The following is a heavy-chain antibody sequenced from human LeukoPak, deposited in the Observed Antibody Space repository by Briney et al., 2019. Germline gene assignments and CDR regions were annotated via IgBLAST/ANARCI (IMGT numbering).Heavy chain of an antibody. V-gene: IGHV1-2*02. CDR2: INPDSGDT. D-gene: IGHD3-16*01. Sequence: GASVKVSCKASGYTLTAYYLHWVRQAPGQGLEWMGWINPDSGDTNYAQNFQGRIAMTRDTSINTAYMELSSLRSDDTAVYYCARLVFGGVIWAYWGQGTLVTISS. CDR1: GYTLTAYY. J-gene: IGHJ4*02. CDR3: ARLVFGGVIWAY.